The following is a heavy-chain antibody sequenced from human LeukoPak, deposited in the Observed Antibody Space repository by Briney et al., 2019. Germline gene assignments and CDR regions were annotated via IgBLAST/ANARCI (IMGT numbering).Heavy chain of an antibody. CDR1: GYTFTSYY. Sequence: ASVKVSCKASGYTFTSYYMHWVRQAPGQGLEWMGIINPSGGSTSYAQKFQGRVTMTRDTSTSTVYMGLSSLRSEDTAVYYCARDGESSSWPPHNWFDPWGQGTLVTVSS. D-gene: IGHD6-13*01. CDR2: INPSGGST. V-gene: IGHV1-46*01. CDR3: ARDGESSSWPPHNWFDP. J-gene: IGHJ5*02.